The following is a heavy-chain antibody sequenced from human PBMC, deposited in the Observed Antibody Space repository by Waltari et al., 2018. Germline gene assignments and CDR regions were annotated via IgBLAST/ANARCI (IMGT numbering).Heavy chain of an antibody. CDR3: AKSYSSSWYTFDY. J-gene: IGHJ4*02. V-gene: IGHV3-23*01. CDR2: ISGSGGST. Sequence: APGKGREWVSAISGSGGSTYYADSVKGRFTISRDNSKNTLYLQMNSLRAEDTAVYYCAKSYSSSWYTFDYWGQGTLVTVSS. D-gene: IGHD6-13*01.